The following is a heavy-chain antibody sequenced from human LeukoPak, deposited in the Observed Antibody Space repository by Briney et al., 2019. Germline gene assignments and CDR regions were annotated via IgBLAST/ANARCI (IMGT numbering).Heavy chain of an antibody. CDR2: ISGSAGST. Sequence: PGGSLRLSCAASGFTFSSSGMTWVCQAPGKGLEWVAAISGSAGSTQYADAVKGRFTISRDNSKNTIHLQMDSLRADDTAVYYCAKEVGYYGLGRFPDWGQGTLVTVSS. J-gene: IGHJ4*02. CDR1: GFTFSSSG. D-gene: IGHD3-10*01. CDR3: AKEVGYYGLGRFPD. V-gene: IGHV3-23*01.